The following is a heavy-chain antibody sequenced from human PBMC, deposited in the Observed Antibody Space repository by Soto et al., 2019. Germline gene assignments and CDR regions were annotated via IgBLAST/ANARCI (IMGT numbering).Heavy chain of an antibody. V-gene: IGHV1-69*12. D-gene: IGHD3-22*01. CDR2: IIPIFGTA. Sequence: QVQLVQSGAEVKKPGSSVKVSCKASGGTFSSYAISWVRQAPGQGLEWMGGIIPIFGTADYAQKLQGRVTITAGESTSTAYMELSSLRSEDTAVYYCAVTMTNYYYYGMDVWGQGTTVTVSS. CDR1: GGTFSSYA. J-gene: IGHJ6*02. CDR3: AVTMTNYYYYGMDV.